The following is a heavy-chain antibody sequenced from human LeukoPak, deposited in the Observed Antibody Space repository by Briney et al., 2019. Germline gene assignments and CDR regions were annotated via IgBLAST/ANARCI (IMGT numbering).Heavy chain of an antibody. Sequence: SETLSLTCTASGGSISSSAYYWGWIRQPPGKGLEWIGTIYYVGSTYYNPSLKSRVTISVDTSKNQFSLKLSSVTAADTAVYYCARGPPYCSGSSCYPNWFDPWGQGTLVTVPS. V-gene: IGHV4-39*07. CDR2: IYYVGST. CDR1: GGSISSSAYY. D-gene: IGHD2-15*01. J-gene: IGHJ5*02. CDR3: ARGPPYCSGSSCYPNWFDP.